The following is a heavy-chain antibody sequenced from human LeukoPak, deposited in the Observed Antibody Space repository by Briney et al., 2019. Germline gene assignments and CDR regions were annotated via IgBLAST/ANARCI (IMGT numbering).Heavy chain of an antibody. CDR3: ARIPSYGRYYYYMDV. CDR1: GGSISSSSYY. CDR2: IYYSGST. J-gene: IGHJ6*03. V-gene: IGHV4-39*01. Sequence: PSETLSLTCTVSGGSISSSSYYWGWIRQPPGEGLEWIGSIYYSGSTYYNPSLKSRVTISVDTSKNQFSLKLSSVTAADTAVYYCARIPSYGRYYYYMDVWGKGTTVTVSS. D-gene: IGHD5-18*01.